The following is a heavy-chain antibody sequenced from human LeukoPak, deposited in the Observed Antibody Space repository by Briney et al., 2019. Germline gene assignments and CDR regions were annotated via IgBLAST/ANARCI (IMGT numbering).Heavy chain of an antibody. D-gene: IGHD3-10*02. J-gene: IGHJ4*02. CDR1: GFTFSSYS. Sequence: PGGSLRLSCAASGFTFSSYSMNWVRQAPGKGLEWVSYISSSSSTIYYADSVKGRFTISRDNARDSLYLQMNSLRAEDTAVYYCARDRVTMSLWGQGTLVTVSS. CDR2: ISSSSSTI. CDR3: ARDRVTMSL. V-gene: IGHV3-48*01.